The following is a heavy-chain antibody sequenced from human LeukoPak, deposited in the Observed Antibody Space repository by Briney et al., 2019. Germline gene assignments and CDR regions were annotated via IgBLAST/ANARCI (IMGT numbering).Heavy chain of an antibody. J-gene: IGHJ4*02. CDR3: ARSGPQIAAAANFDY. CDR2: ISSTSGYI. CDR1: GFTFSSKT. D-gene: IGHD6-13*01. Sequence: GGSLRLSCAASGFTFSSKTMDWVRQAPGKGLEWVSSISSTSGYIYYADSVKGRFTISRDNAKNSLYLQMNDLRAEDTAVYYCARSGPQIAAAANFDYWGQGTLVTVSS. V-gene: IGHV3-21*01.